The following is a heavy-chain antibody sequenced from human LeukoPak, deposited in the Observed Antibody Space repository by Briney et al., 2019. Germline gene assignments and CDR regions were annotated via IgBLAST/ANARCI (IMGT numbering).Heavy chain of an antibody. CDR1: GGSIRNYF. D-gene: IGHD3-22*01. CDR2: IYTSGSA. V-gene: IGHV4-4*07. CDR3: ARESKSYDGSGFYHDY. J-gene: IGHJ4*02. Sequence: SETLSLTCSVSGGSIRNYFWSWIRQPAGKGLEWIGRIYTSGSADYNPSLRSRVTMSVDTSRNQFSLRLTSMTAADTAVYYCARESKSYDGSGFYHDYWGQGTLVAVSS.